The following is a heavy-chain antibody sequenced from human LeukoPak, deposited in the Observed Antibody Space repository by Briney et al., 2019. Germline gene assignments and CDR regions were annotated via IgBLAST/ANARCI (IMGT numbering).Heavy chain of an antibody. CDR3: ARDRREYIAAAGPPDFDY. D-gene: IGHD6-13*01. CDR1: GGTFSSYA. V-gene: IGHV1-69*13. J-gene: IGHJ4*02. Sequence: SVKVSCKASGGTFSSYAISRVRQAPGQGLEWMGGIIPIFGTANYAQKFQGRVTITADESTSTAYMELSSLRSEDTAVYYCARDRREYIAAAGPPDFDYWGQGTLVTVSS. CDR2: IIPIFGTA.